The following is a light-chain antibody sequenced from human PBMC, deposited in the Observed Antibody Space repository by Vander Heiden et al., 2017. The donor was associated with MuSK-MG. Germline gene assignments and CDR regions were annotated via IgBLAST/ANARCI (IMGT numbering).Light chain of an antibody. J-gene: IGKJ2*01. Sequence: EIVMTQSPATLSVSPGERATLSCRASQSVNSNLAWYQQIPGQPPRLLIYDASTRATGIPVRFSGSGSGTEFTLTISSLQSEDSAVYYCQQYDNWPRDTFGQGTKLXIK. V-gene: IGKV3-15*01. CDR2: DAS. CDR3: QQYDNWPRDT. CDR1: QSVNSN.